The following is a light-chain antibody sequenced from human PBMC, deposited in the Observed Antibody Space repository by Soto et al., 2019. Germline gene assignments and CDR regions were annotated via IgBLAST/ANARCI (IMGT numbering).Light chain of an antibody. Sequence: EIVLKQSPATLSLSPGERATLSCRASQSVSIYLAWYQQKPGQAPRLLIYDASNSATGIPARFSGSGSGTDFTLTISSLEPEDFAVYYCQQRSNWPPITFGQGTRLQIK. J-gene: IGKJ5*01. CDR2: DAS. CDR3: QQRSNWPPIT. V-gene: IGKV3-11*01. CDR1: QSVSIY.